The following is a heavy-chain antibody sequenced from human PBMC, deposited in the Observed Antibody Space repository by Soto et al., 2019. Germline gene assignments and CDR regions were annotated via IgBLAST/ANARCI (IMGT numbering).Heavy chain of an antibody. J-gene: IGHJ3*02. D-gene: IGHD5-12*01. CDR3: AKDPGDGYNPDAFDI. V-gene: IGHV3-30*18. CDR2: ISYDGSNK. CDR1: GFTFSSYG. Sequence: QVQLVESGGGVVQPGRSLRLSCAASGFTFSSYGMHWVRQAPGKGLEWVAVISYDGSNKYYADSVKGRFTISRDNSKNTLYLQMNSLRAEDTAVYYCAKDPGDGYNPDAFDIWGQGTMVTVSS.